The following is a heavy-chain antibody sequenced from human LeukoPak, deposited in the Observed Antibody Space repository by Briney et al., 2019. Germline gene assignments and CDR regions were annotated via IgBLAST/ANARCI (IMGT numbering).Heavy chain of an antibody. CDR3: ARTSRSYYDILTGYGPTLGY. V-gene: IGHV3-11*04. CDR2: ISSSGSTI. J-gene: IGHJ4*02. CDR1: GFTFSDYY. Sequence: GGSLRLSCAASGFTFSDYYMSWIRQAPGKGLEWVSYISSSGSTIYYADSVKGRFTISRDNAKNSLYLQMNSLRAEDTAVYYCARTSRSYYDILTGYGPTLGYWGQGTLVTVSS. D-gene: IGHD3-9*01.